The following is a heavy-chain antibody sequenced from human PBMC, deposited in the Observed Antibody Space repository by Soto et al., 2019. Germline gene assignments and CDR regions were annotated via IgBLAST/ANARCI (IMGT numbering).Heavy chain of an antibody. D-gene: IGHD6-19*01. CDR3: ARVHTGIAVAGPFDY. CDR1: GGTFSSYA. J-gene: IGHJ4*02. CDR2: IIPIFGTA. Sequence: QVQLVQSGAEVKKPGSSVKVSCKASGGTFSSYAISWVRQAPGQGLEWMGGIIPIFGTANYAQKFQGRVTITADESTSTAYMELSSLRSEDTAVYYGARVHTGIAVAGPFDYWGQGTLVTVSS. V-gene: IGHV1-69*12.